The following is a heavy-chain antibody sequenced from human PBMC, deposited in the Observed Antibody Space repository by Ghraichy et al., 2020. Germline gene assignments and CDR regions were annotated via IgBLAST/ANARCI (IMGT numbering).Heavy chain of an antibody. V-gene: IGHV3-23*01. CDR2: ISGSGDST. J-gene: IGHJ6*02. Sequence: GGSLRLSCAASGFTFSSYAMSWVRQAPGKGLEWVSVISGSGDSTYYADSVKGRFTISRDNSKNTLYLQMNSLRAEDTAVYYCANTRMYSSSPHSYYYYGMDVWGQGTTVTVSS. D-gene: IGHD6-13*01. CDR3: ANTRMYSSSPHSYYYYGMDV. CDR1: GFTFSSYA.